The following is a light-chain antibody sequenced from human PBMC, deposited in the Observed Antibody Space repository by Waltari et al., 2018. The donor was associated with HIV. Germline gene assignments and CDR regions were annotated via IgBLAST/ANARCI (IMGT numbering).Light chain of an antibody. Sequence: QSALTQPASVSGSPGQSITISCTGTSSDVGYYGLVSWYQQHPGKAPKRMIYEGNKRPSGISNRFSGSKSGNTASLTISGLQAEDEADYYCCSYATSSTLVFGGGTNLTVL. CDR2: EGN. V-gene: IGLV2-23*01. CDR1: SSDVGYYGL. CDR3: CSYATSSTLV. J-gene: IGLJ2*01.